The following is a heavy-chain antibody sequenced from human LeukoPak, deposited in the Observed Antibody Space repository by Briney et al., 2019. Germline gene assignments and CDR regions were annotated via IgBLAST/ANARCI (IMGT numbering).Heavy chain of an antibody. V-gene: IGHV4-39*01. CDR1: GGSISSSSYY. J-gene: IGHJ3*02. Sequence: SETLSLTCTVSGGSISSSSYYWGWIRQPPGKGLEWIGSIYYSGSTYYNPSLKSRVTISVDTSKNQFSLKLSSVTAADTAVYYCARQVHSYDSSGRYTSGGAFDIWGQGTMVTVSS. D-gene: IGHD3-22*01. CDR2: IYYSGST. CDR3: ARQVHSYDSSGRYTSGGAFDI.